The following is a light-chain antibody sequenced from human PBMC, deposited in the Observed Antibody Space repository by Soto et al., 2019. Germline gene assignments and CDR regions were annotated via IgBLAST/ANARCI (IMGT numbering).Light chain of an antibody. Sequence: DIRMTQSPSSLSASVGDRVTITCRSSASISNYLNWYQQTPGKAPNLLIYAASSLQSGVPSRFSGSGSGTDFTLTISNLQPEDFATYCCQQSYITPWTFGQGTQVDIK. V-gene: IGKV1-39*01. CDR1: ASISNY. J-gene: IGKJ1*01. CDR2: AAS. CDR3: QQSYITPWT.